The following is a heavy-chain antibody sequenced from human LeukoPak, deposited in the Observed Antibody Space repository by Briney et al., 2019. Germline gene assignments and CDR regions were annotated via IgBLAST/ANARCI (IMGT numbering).Heavy chain of an antibody. D-gene: IGHD2-15*01. CDR3: ARAGGLYGMDV. V-gene: IGHV1-18*01. CDR2: ISTYNGNT. CDR1: GYTFPSYG. J-gene: IGHJ6*02. Sequence: XSVKVSCKASGYTFPSYGITWVRQAPGQGLEWMGWISTYNGNTNYAQKLQGRVTMTTDTSTNTAYMELKSLRSDDTAVYYCARAGGLYGMDVWGRGTTVTVSS.